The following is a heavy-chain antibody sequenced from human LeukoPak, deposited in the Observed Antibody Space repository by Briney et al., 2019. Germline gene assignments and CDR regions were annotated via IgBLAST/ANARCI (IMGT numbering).Heavy chain of an antibody. V-gene: IGHV1-69*05. CDR2: IIPIFGTA. CDR3: ARGMEQLSWFDP. J-gene: IGHJ5*02. D-gene: IGHD6-6*01. CDR1: GGTFSSYA. Sequence: SVKVSCKASGGTFSSYAISWVRQAPGQGLEWMGGIIPIFGTANCAQKFQGRVTITTDESTSTAYMELSSLRSEDTAVYYCARGMEQLSWFDPWGQGTLVTVSS.